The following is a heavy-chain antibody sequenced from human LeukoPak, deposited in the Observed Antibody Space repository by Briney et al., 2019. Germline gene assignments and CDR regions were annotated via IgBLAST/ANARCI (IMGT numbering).Heavy chain of an antibody. V-gene: IGHV3-23*01. J-gene: IGHJ4*02. D-gene: IGHD2-15*01. CDR3: AKDWAVVVVAARYFDY. CDR2: ISGSGGST. CDR1: GFTFSSYA. Sequence: GGSLRLSCAASGFTFSSYAMSWVRQAPGKGLEWVSAISGSGGSTYYADSVMGRFTISRDNSKNTLYLQMNSLRAEDTAVYYCAKDWAVVVVAARYFDYWGQGTLVTVSS.